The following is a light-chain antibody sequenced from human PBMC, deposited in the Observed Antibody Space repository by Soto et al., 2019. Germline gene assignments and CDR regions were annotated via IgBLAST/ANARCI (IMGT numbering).Light chain of an antibody. CDR2: KAS. Sequence: DIPMTQSPSTLSASEGDRVTITCRASQSIDNWLAWYQQKPGKAPKLLIYKASTFESGVPSRFSGSGSGTEFTLIISSLQPDDFATYYCQQYSSYSSRTFGQGTKVEVK. V-gene: IGKV1-5*03. CDR3: QQYSSYSSRT. CDR1: QSIDNW. J-gene: IGKJ1*01.